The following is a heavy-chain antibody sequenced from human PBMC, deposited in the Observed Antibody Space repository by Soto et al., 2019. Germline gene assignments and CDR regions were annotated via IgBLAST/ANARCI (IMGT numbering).Heavy chain of an antibody. CDR1: GYTFTSYG. V-gene: IGHV1-18*01. CDR3: ARGGYGDH. Sequence: QVHLVQSGAEVKKPGASVKLSCKGSGYTFTSYGITWVRPAPGQGLEWMGWISAHSGNTDYAQDLQGRVTVTRDTSPRTAYMEQSGLSSDDRGVYYCARGGYGDHGGVAALVTVTS. J-gene: IGHJ4*02. D-gene: IGHD1-1*01. CDR2: ISAHSGNT.